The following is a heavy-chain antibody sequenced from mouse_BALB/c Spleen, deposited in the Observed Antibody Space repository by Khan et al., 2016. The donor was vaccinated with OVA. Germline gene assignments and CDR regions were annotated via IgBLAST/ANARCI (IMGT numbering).Heavy chain of an antibody. CDR2: IYPGSDNT. CDR3: AREWAAWLAY. J-gene: IGHJ3*01. V-gene: IGHV1-77*01. CDR1: GYTFTDYN. Sequence: VQVVESGAELARPGASVKLSCKASGYTFTDYNINWMRQRPGQGLEWIGEIYPGSDNTYYNEKFKGKATLTADKSSSTAYMQLSSLTSEDSAVYFCAREWAAWLAYWGQGTLVTVSA.